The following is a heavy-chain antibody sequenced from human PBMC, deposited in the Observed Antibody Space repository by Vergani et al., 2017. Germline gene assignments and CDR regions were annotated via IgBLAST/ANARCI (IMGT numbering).Heavy chain of an antibody. CDR1: GGSITSSSYY. CDR3: ARTESFILRYFHWAL. D-gene: IGHD3-9*01. J-gene: IGHJ4*02. CDR2: IYHSGGA. V-gene: IGHV4-39*01. Sequence: QLHLQESGPGLVKPSETLSLTCTVSGGSITSSSYYWGWIRQPPGKGLGGIGNIYHSGGAYYNPSLKGRVTISVDTSKNQFSLEVTSVTAADTAIYFCARTESFILRYFHWALWGQGTLVTVSS.